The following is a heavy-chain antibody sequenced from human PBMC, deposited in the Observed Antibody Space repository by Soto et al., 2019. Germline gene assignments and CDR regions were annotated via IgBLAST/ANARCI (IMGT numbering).Heavy chain of an antibody. Sequence: GGSLRLSCAASGFTFNNHGMQWVRQAPGKGLEWLAVISYDGNDKYYADSVKGRFTVSRDKSKNMLYLQMSNLRAEDTALYYCVREKKNAFDVWGQGTVVTVSS. J-gene: IGHJ3*01. CDR1: GFTFNNHG. CDR2: ISYDGNDK. V-gene: IGHV3-30*03. CDR3: VREKKNAFDV.